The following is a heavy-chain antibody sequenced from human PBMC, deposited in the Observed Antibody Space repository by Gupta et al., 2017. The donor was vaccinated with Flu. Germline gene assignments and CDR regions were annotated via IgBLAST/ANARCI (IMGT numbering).Heavy chain of an antibody. D-gene: IGHD3-10*01. Sequence: QATGKGFEWVGWMSPVRGNIGYAEKFRGRVTMTRNVSRSTVYMEMSGLRSEDTAVYYCATKLPGSSFGSAFDIWGQGTLVSVS. J-gene: IGHJ3*02. CDR3: ATKLPGSSFGSAFDI. V-gene: IGHV1-8*01. CDR2: MSPVRGNI.